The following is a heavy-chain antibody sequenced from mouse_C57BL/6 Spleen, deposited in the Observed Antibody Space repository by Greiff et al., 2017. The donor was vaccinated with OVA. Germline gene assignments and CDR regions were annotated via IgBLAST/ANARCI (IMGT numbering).Heavy chain of an antibody. Sequence: QVQLKESGAELVKPGASVKISCKASGYAFSSYWMNWVKQRPGKGLEWIGQIYPGDGDTNYNGKFKGKATLTADKSSSTAYMQLSSLTSEDSAVYFCARRTISYYAMDYWGQGTSVTVSS. J-gene: IGHJ4*01. CDR1: GYAFSSYW. D-gene: IGHD1-1*01. CDR2: IYPGDGDT. CDR3: ARRTISYYAMDY. V-gene: IGHV1-80*01.